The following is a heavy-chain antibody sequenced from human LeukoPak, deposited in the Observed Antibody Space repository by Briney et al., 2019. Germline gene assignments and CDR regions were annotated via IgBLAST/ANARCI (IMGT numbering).Heavy chain of an antibody. Sequence: GGSLRLSCAASGFTPSTKWMTWVRQAPGKGLEWVANIKPDGSEKFYVDSVKGRFTISRDNARNSLYLQMNSLRAEDMAVYYCARGGSTSSWFWNDWGQGTLVAVSS. CDR3: ARGGSTSSWFWND. CDR1: GFTPSTKW. CDR2: IKPDGSEK. D-gene: IGHD6-13*01. V-gene: IGHV3-7*01. J-gene: IGHJ4*02.